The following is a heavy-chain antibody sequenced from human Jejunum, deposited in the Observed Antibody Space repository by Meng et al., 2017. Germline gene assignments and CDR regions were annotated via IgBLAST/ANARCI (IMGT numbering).Heavy chain of an antibody. V-gene: IGHV3-7*01. CDR3: ARGYYGSGAFDP. CDR2: INEDGGEK. D-gene: IGHD3-10*01. Sequence: GGSLKISCAASGFTFSSYWMTWVRRAPGKGLEWVACINEDGGEKHFVDSVTGRFTISRDNAKNSVFLQMDSLRAEDTAVYYCARGYYGSGAFDPWGQGTLVTVSS. CDR1: GFTFSSYW. J-gene: IGHJ5*02.